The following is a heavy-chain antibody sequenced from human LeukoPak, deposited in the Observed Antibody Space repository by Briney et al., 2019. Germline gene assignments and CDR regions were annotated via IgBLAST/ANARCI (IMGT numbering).Heavy chain of an antibody. CDR1: GYTFTRSY. CDR3: ARGRWLQPIDY. V-gene: IGHV1-2*02. Sequence: GASVKASCKASGYTFTRSYMHWVRQAPGQGLEWMGWINPNSGGTNYAQKFQGRVTITRDPSISTAYMELSRLKSDDTAVYYCARGRWLQPIDYWGQGTLVTVSS. D-gene: IGHD5-24*01. CDR2: INPNSGGT. J-gene: IGHJ4*02.